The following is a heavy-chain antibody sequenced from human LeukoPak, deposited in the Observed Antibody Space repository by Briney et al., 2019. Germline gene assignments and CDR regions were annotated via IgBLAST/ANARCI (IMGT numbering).Heavy chain of an antibody. D-gene: IGHD1-26*01. CDR2: IRYDGSNK. J-gene: IGHJ4*02. CDR1: GFTFSSYG. V-gene: IGHV3-30*02. CDR3: ARGPLSDSGTHLFDY. Sequence: PGGSLRLSCAASGFTFSSYGMHWVRQAPGKGLEWVAFIRYDGSNKYYADSVKGRFTISRDNAKNSLYLQMNRLSAEDTAVYYCARGPLSDSGTHLFDYWGQGTLVTVCS.